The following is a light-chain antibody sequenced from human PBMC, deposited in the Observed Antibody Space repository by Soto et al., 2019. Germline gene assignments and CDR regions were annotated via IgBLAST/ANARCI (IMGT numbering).Light chain of an antibody. V-gene: IGKV1-39*01. CDR1: QSISSY. J-gene: IGKJ1*01. CDR2: AAS. CDR3: QQSYNTPLT. Sequence: DIKMTQSPSSLSASVGDRVTITCRASQSISSYLNWYQQKPGKAPKLLIYAASSLQSGVPSRFSGSGSGTDFTLTISSLQLDDFATYYCQQSYNTPLTFGQGTKVDIK.